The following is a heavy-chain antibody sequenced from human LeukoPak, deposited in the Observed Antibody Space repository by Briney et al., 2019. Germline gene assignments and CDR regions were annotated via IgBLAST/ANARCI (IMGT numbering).Heavy chain of an antibody. CDR1: GFTFSSYG. V-gene: IGHV3-30*02. Sequence: SGGSLRLSCAASGFTFSSYGMHWVRQAPGQGLEWVAFIRYDGRTDYYADSVKGRFTISRDNSKFMVYLQMNSLRAEDTAMYYCGRTYFDFWSSYYPVDDWGQGTLVTVSS. CDR2: IRYDGRTD. J-gene: IGHJ4*02. CDR3: GRTYFDFWSSYYPVDD. D-gene: IGHD3-3*01.